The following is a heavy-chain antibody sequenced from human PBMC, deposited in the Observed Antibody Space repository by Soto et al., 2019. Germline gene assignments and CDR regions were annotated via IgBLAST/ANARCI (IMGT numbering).Heavy chain of an antibody. CDR3: ARSRRGAVATFDL. CDR1: GASVSSGGYY. Sequence: TLSVTSTVSGASVSSGGYYWSWIREHPEKGLEWIGYIYNSGLISYNPSLKSRIVVSRDTSRNQLSLKVTSVTAADTAVYFCARSRRGAVATFDLWGQGTPVTVSS. CDR2: IYNSGLI. J-gene: IGHJ4*02. V-gene: IGHV4-31*03. D-gene: IGHD2-15*01.